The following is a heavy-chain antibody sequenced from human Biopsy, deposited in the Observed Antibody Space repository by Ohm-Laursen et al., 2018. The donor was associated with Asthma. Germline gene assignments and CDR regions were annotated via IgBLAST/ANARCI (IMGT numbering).Heavy chain of an antibody. CDR3: ARGGLGYCSSTSCYQNYYYGMDV. J-gene: IGHJ6*02. CDR2: IWYDGSNK. CDR1: GFTFSSYG. V-gene: IGHV3-33*01. Sequence: SLRLSCTASGFTFSSYGMHWVRQAPGKGLEWVAVIWYDGSNKYYADSVKGRFTISRDNSKNTLYLRMNSLRAEDTAVYYCARGGLGYCSSTSCYQNYYYGMDVWGQGATVTVSS. D-gene: IGHD2-2*01.